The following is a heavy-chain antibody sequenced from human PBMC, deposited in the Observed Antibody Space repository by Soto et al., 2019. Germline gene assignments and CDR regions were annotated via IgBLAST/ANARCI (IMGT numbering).Heavy chain of an antibody. J-gene: IGHJ5*02. V-gene: IGHV5-51*01. CDR1: GYNFSGYW. Sequence: GESLKISCKGFGYNFSGYWIAWVRQMPGKGLEWMGIIFPADSGTRYSPSFQGQVSISVDTAITTTFLHLSSLRPSDTGTYFCARRGKYPNWFDPWGQGTLVTVSS. CDR3: ARRGKYPNWFDP. D-gene: IGHD2-2*01. CDR2: IFPADSGT.